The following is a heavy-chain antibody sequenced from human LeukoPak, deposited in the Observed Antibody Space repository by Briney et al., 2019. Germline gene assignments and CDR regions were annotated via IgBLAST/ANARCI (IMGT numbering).Heavy chain of an antibody. CDR1: GFTFTSYE. V-gene: IGHV3-48*03. J-gene: IGHJ4*02. Sequence: PGGSLRLSCAASGFTFTSYEMNWVRQAPGKGLEWVSYISTSSSTIYYADSVKGRFTISRDNAKNSLYLQMNSLRAEDTAVYYCARPVMVSGTTLSYFDYWGQGTLATVSS. CDR3: ARPVMVSGTTLSYFDY. D-gene: IGHD2-8*01. CDR2: ISTSSSTI.